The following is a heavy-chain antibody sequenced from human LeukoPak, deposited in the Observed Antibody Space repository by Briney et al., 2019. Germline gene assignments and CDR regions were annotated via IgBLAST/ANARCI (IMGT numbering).Heavy chain of an antibody. V-gene: IGHV3-23*01. CDR1: GFTFSSYA. CDR2: ISGSGGST. CDR3: AKDRGPLGYCSSTSCLGFSFWDY. D-gene: IGHD2-2*01. Sequence: PGGSLRLSCAASGFTFSSYAMSWVRQAPGKGLEWVSAISGSGGSTYYADSVKGRFTISRDNSKNTLYLQMNSLRAEDTAVYYCAKDRGPLGYCSSTSCLGFSFWDYWGQGTLVTVSS. J-gene: IGHJ4*02.